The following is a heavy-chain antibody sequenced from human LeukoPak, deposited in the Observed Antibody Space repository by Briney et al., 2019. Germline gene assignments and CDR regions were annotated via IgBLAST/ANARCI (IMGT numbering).Heavy chain of an antibody. V-gene: IGHV3-21*01. CDR3: ARERNGGFDI. CDR1: GFTFRSYG. D-gene: IGHD2-8*01. CDR2: ISSSSSYI. J-gene: IGHJ3*02. Sequence: GGSLRLSCVGSGFTFRSYGMHWVRQAPGKGLEWVSSISSSSSYIYYADSVKGRFTISRDNAKNSLYLQMNSLRAEDTAVYYCARERNGGFDIWGQGTMVTVSS.